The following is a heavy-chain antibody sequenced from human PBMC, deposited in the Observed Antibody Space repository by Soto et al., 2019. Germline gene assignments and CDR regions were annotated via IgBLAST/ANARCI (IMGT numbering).Heavy chain of an antibody. CDR3: ARDDGRTTGTTDMAFDI. CDR1: GGSISSGGYY. J-gene: IGHJ3*02. Sequence: QVQLQESGPGLVKPSQTLSLTCTVSGGSISSGGYYWSWIRQHPGKGLEWIGYIYYSGSTYYNPSLTSRVTISVDTSKNQFSLKLSSVTAADTAVYYCARDDGRTTGTTDMAFDICGQGTMVTVSS. CDR2: IYYSGST. V-gene: IGHV4-31*03. D-gene: IGHD1-1*01.